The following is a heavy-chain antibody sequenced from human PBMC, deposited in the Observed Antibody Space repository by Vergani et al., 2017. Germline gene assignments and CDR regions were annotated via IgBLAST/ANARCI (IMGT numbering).Heavy chain of an antibody. V-gene: IGHV3-30*02. CDR1: GFTLSNYD. CDR3: AKHFRGWGIDY. CDR2: IQFDGSNQ. J-gene: IGHJ4*02. D-gene: IGHD3-16*01. Sequence: QVQLVESGGGVVQRGGSLRLSRATSGFTLSNYDMQWIRQGPGKGLEFVAFIQFDGSNQYYADSVKGRFTLSRDFSKNTLYLQMNSLRTDGTATYYCAKHFRGWGIDYWGQGTQVIVSS.